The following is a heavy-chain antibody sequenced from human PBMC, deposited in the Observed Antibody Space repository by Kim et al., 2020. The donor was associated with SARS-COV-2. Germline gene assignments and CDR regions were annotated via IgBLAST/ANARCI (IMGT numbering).Heavy chain of an antibody. CDR2: IKSKTDGGTT. V-gene: IGHV3-15*01. CDR3: TTEPYYYYGMDV. J-gene: IGHJ6*02. CDR1: GFTFSNAW. Sequence: GGSLRLSCAASGFTFSNAWMSWVRQAPGKGLEWVGRIKSKTDGGTTDYAAPVKGRFTISRDDSKNTLYLQMNSLKTEDTAVYYCTTEPYYYYGMDVWGQGTTVTVSS.